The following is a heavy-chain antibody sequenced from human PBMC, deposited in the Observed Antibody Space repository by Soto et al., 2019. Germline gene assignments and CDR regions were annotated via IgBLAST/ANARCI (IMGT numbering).Heavy chain of an antibody. CDR3: ARKTWFGDCYSCDY. J-gene: IGHJ4*01. V-gene: IGHV1-18*01. CDR1: GYTFNTYG. CDR2: INTNSGYP. D-gene: IGHD2-21*02. Sequence: AAVKVSCKSSGYTFNTYGINWVRQAPGQRLEWMGWINTNSGYPNYAQKFQGRVTMTIDASTDTAYMEMRSLTSDDTAVYYCARKTWFGDCYSCDYWCQGTRVTVSS.